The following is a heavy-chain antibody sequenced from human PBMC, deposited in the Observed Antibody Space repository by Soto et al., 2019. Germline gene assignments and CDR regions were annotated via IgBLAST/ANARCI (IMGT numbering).Heavy chain of an antibody. Sequence: QISLKESGPTLVQPTQPLTLTCTFSGFSLTSNGVGVGWIRQPPGKALEWLALIYWDDTERYSPSLKTRLTITKDTSKNQVVLTMTYMDPVDTATYYCAHEGYGADSWYDPWGQGTLVTVSS. D-gene: IGHD3-22*01. CDR2: IYWDDTE. J-gene: IGHJ5*02. V-gene: IGHV2-5*02. CDR3: AHEGYGADSWYDP. CDR1: GFSLTSNGVG.